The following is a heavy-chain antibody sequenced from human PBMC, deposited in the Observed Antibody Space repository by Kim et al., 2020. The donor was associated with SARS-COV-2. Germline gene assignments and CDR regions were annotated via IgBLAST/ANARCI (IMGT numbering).Heavy chain of an antibody. D-gene: IGHD2-2*01. CDR1: GFTFDDYA. CDR3: AKDLCSSTSCSFDY. Sequence: GGSLRLSCAASGFTFDDYAMHWVRQAPGKGLEWVSGISWNSGSIGYADSVKGRFTISRDNAKNSLYLQMNSLRAEDTALYYCAKDLCSSTSCSFDYWGQGTLVTVSS. CDR2: ISWNSGSI. V-gene: IGHV3-9*01. J-gene: IGHJ4*02.